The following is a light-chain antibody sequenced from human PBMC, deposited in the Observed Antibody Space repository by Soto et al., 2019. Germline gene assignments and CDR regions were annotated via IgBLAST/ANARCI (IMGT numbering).Light chain of an antibody. CDR1: QSLVFRDGNTY. V-gene: IGKV2-30*01. Sequence: DVVMAQSPLSLPVALGQPASISFRSNQSLVFRDGNTYLNWFHQRPGQSPRRLIYKVSYRDSGVPDRFSGSGSGTDFTLTISRVEAEDVGIYYCMQAAHWPRTFGQGTRVEIK. CDR2: KVS. J-gene: IGKJ1*01. CDR3: MQAAHWPRT.